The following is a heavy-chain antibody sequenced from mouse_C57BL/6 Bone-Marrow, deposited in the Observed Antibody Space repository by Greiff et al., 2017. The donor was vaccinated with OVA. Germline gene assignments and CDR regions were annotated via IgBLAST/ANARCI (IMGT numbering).Heavy chain of an antibody. CDR2: IYPRSGNT. J-gene: IGHJ1*03. D-gene: IGHD1-1*01. CDR3: ARWDYGSSFCGCFGV. CDR1: GYTFTSYG. Sequence: QVQLQQSGAELARPGASVKLSCKASGYTFTSYGISWVKQSTGQGLEWIGEIYPRSGNTYYNEKFKGKATLTADKSSSTAYMELRSLTCGDSAVYFCARWDYGSSFCGCFGVWGTGTTVTVSS. V-gene: IGHV1-81*01.